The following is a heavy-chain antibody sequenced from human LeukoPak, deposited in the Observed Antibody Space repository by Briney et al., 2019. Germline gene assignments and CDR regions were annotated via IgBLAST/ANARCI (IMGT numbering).Heavy chain of an antibody. CDR2: KYYSGSA. CDR1: GVSVSDGRYY. Sequence: PSETLSDTCSVSGVSVSDGRYYWTWIRQHPGKGLEWIGYKYYSGSAKYNPSLKSRLTISIDTSKNQFSLHLSSVTAADTATYYCATPYCSSISWLDVLNMWGQGTRVTVSS. CDR3: ATPYCSSISWLDVLNM. V-gene: IGHV4-31*03. J-gene: IGHJ3*02. D-gene: IGHD2-2*01.